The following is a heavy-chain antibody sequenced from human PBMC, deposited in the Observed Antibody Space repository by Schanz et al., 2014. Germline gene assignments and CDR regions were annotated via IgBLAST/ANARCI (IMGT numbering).Heavy chain of an antibody. J-gene: IGHJ4*02. CDR2: IIPSLGLA. D-gene: IGHD2-21*01. V-gene: IGHV1-69*08. CDR3: ARDRLECGAECYSVEVFEI. CDR1: RSTFSSYT. Sequence: QVQLVQSGAEVKKPGSSVKVSCKASRSTFSSYTINWVRQAPGQGLEWMGRIIPSLGLAKYEQKFQDKVTITADTSTTTAYRELSGLRSEDAAVYYCARDRLECGAECYSVEVFEIWGQGTLVIVSS.